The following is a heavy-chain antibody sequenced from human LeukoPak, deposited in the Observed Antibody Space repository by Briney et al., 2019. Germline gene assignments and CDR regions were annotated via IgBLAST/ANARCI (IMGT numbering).Heavy chain of an antibody. CDR2: IIPIFGTA. Sequence: SVKVSCKACGGTFISYAISWVRQAPGQGLEWMGGIIPIFGTANYAQKFQGRATITADESTSTAYMELSSLRSEDTAVYYCARGNWNYAKFDYWGQGTLVTVSS. CDR3: ARGNWNYAKFDY. CDR1: GGTFISYA. D-gene: IGHD1-7*01. V-gene: IGHV1-69*13. J-gene: IGHJ4*02.